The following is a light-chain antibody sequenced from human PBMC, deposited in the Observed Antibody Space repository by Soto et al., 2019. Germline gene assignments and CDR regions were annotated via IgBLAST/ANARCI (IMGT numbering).Light chain of an antibody. CDR2: KAS. CDR1: QTISSW. Sequence: DIQITQSPSTLSGSVGDRVTIPCRASQTISSWLAWYQQKPGKAPKLLIYKASTLKSGVPSRFSGSGSGTEFTRTISSLQPDDFETYYCQHYNSYSEAFGQGTKV. CDR3: QHYNSYSEA. J-gene: IGKJ1*01. V-gene: IGKV1-5*03.